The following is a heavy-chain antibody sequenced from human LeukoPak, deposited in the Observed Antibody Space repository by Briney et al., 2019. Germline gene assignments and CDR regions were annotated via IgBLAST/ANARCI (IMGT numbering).Heavy chain of an antibody. D-gene: IGHD4-11*01. CDR2: ITPILGIA. CDR1: GGTFSSYT. CDR3: AGGYSNYVGYFDY. V-gene: IGHV1-69*02. Sequence: SVKVSCKASGGTFSSYTISWVRQAPGQGLEWMGRITPILGIANYAQKFQGRVTITADKSTSTAYMELSSLRSEDTAVYYCAGGYSNYVGYFDYWGQGTLVTVSS. J-gene: IGHJ4*02.